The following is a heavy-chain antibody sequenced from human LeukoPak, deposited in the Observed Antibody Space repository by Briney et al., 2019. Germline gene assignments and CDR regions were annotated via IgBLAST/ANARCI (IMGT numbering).Heavy chain of an antibody. J-gene: IGHJ4*02. Sequence: GGSLRLSCALSRFTFSDYCMHCGREVPGKGLVWVSRNYSGGSRTTYADPVKGRFTISRDNAKNTLYLQMDRLRADDTGDYYCARSNQADDDWGQGTLVTVSS. V-gene: IGHV3-74*01. CDR1: RFTFSDYC. CDR2: NYSGGSRT. D-gene: IGHD1-14*01. CDR3: ARSNQADDD.